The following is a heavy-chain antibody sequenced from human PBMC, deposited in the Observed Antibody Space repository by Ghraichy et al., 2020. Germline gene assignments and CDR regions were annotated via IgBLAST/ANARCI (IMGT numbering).Heavy chain of an antibody. J-gene: IGHJ4*02. CDR1: GFTFSSHA. D-gene: IGHD1-1*01. CDR3: TSRGMSVRNEWGSLDY. Sequence: GGSLRLSCAASGFTFSSHAMTWVRQAPGKGLEWVAAIGGSGVQTFYADSVRGRFTISRDNSKNTLHLHMNNLKAEDTAVYYFTSRGMSVRNEWGSLDYWGQGTLVTVSS. V-gene: IGHV3-23*01. CDR2: IGGSGVQT.